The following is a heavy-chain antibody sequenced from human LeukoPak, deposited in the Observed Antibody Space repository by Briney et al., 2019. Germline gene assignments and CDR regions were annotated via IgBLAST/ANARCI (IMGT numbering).Heavy chain of an antibody. CDR2: INHSGST. D-gene: IGHD6-19*01. V-gene: IGHV4-39*07. J-gene: IGHJ4*02. CDR3: ARGGKWLYYFDY. Sequence: SETLSLTCTVSGGSISSSSYYWGWIRQPPGKGLEWIGEINHSGSTNYNPSLKSRVTISVDTSKNQFSLKLSSVTAADTAVYYCARGGKWLYYFDYWGQGTLVTVSS. CDR1: GGSISSSSYY.